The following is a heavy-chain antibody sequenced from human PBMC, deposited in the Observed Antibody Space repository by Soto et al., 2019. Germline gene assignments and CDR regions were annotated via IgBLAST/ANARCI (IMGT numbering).Heavy chain of an antibody. CDR1: GYSFTSYW. Sequence: GESLKISCKGSGYSFTSYWISWVRQMPGKGLEWMGRIDPSDSYTNYSPSFQGHVTISADKSISTAYLQWSSLNASHTAMYYFARPTGLVWDDAFKIWGKGKMVTVSS. V-gene: IGHV5-10-1*01. CDR3: ARPTGLVWDDAFKI. CDR2: IDPSDSYT. D-gene: IGHD6-19*01. J-gene: IGHJ3*02.